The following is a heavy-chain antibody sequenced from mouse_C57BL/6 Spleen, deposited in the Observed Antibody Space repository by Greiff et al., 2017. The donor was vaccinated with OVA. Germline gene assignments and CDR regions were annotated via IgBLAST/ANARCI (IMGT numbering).Heavy chain of an antibody. CDR3: ERAHYYGSSYVGAMDY. CDR1: GYTFTDYN. D-gene: IGHD1-1*01. J-gene: IGHJ4*01. V-gene: IGHV1-18*01. CDR2: INPNNGGT. Sequence: VQLQQSGPELVKPGASVKIPCKASGYTFTDYNMDWVKQSHGKSLEWIGDINPNNGGTIYNQKFKGKATLTVDKSSSTAYMELRSLTSEDTAVYYGERAHYYGSSYVGAMDYWGQGTSVTVSS.